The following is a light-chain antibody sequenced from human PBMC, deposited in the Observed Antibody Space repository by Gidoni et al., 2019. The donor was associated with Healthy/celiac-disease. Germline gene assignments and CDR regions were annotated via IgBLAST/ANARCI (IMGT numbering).Light chain of an antibody. CDR3: QQRSNWPWT. CDR1: QSVSSY. J-gene: IGKJ1*01. CDR2: DAS. V-gene: IGKV3-11*01. Sequence: EIVLPQSPATLSLSPGERATLSCRASQSVSSYLAWYQQKPGQAPRLLIYDASNRATGIPARFIGSGSGTDFTLTISSLEPEDFAVYYCQQRSNWPWTFGQGTKVEIK.